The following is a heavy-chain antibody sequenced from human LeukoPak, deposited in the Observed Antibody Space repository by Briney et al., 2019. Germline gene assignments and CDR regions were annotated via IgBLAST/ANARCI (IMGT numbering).Heavy chain of an antibody. Sequence: SETLSLTCTVSGGSISSYYWGWTRQPPGKGLEWIGYIYYSGSTNYNPSLKSRVTISVDTSKNQFSLKLSSVTAADTAVYYCARDHYYDSSGYSYYYYYMDVWGKGTTVTVSS. CDR3: ARDHYYDSSGYSYYYYYMDV. J-gene: IGHJ6*03. CDR2: IYYSGST. D-gene: IGHD3-22*01. CDR1: GGSISSYY. V-gene: IGHV4-59*01.